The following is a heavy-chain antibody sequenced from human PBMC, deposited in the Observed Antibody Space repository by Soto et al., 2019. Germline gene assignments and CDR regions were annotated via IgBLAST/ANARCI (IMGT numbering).Heavy chain of an antibody. D-gene: IGHD3-9*01. CDR2: IYRDGSAQ. Sequence: DVQLVESGGGLVQPGGSLRLSCAASGFTFRDYWLSWVRQAPGKGLDWLANIYRDGSAQYYVDSVKGRFAISRDNAKNLVVLQLNSLRVEDTAVYFCARAGVDWSEGTHWGQGTLVAVS. J-gene: IGHJ4*02. CDR3: ARAGVDWSEGTH. CDR1: GFTFRDYW. V-gene: IGHV3-7*05.